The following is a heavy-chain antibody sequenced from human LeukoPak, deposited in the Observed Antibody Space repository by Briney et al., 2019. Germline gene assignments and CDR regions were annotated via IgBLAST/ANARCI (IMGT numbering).Heavy chain of an antibody. CDR1: GGSISSGSYY. J-gene: IGHJ4*02. Sequence: SGTLSLTCTVSGGSISSGSYYWSWIRQPAGKGLEWIGRIYTSGSTNYNPSLKSRVTISVDTSKNQFSLKLSSVTAADTAVYYCARGERWLQSSDYWGQGTLVTVSS. V-gene: IGHV4-61*02. CDR2: IYTSGST. CDR3: ARGERWLQSSDY. D-gene: IGHD5-24*01.